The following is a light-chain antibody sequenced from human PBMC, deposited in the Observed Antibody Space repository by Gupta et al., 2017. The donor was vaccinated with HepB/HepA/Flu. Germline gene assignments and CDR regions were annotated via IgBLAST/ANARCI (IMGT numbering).Light chain of an antibody. CDR1: SSDVGGYNY. Sequence: ALSPPASVSGSAGQSITISCTGTSSDVGGYNYVSWYQQHPGKAPKLMIYDVSNRPSGVSNRFSGSKSGNTASLTISGRQDEDEADYYCSSYTSSSTWVFGGGTKLTVL. CDR3: SSYTSSSTWV. J-gene: IGLJ3*02. V-gene: IGLV2-14*01. CDR2: DVS.